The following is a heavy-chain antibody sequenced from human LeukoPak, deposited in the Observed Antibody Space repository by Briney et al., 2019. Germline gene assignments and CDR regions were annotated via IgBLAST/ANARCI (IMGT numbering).Heavy chain of an antibody. V-gene: IGHV3-23*01. Sequence: SIIVIGRSTSYAYSLTRRFTISRENSKKTLYLRMNSLRAEDTAVYYCAKEMWSSATWAFDIWGQGTMVTVSS. D-gene: IGHD6-19*01. CDR2: IIVIGRST. J-gene: IGHJ3*02. CDR3: AKEMWSSATWAFDI.